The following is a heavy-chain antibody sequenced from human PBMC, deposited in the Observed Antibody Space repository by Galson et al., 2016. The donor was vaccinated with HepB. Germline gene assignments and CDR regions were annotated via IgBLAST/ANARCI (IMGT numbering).Heavy chain of an antibody. D-gene: IGHD2-21*02. V-gene: IGHV2-70*11. CDR3: SRICCGGVCHDNWFDP. CDR2: IAWDGDN. Sequence: PSLVQPTQTLTLPCTVSGFSVSTSGACVSWIRQPPAKALEWLARIAWDGDNYYSTPLKTRLTISNDTSKNQVVLTVTNMDPADTATYYCSRICCGGVCHDNWFDPWGQGTLVTVSS. CDR1: GFSVSTSGAC. J-gene: IGHJ5*02.